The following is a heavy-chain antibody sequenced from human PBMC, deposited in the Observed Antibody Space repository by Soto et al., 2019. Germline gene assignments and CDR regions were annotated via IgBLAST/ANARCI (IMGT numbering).Heavy chain of an antibody. CDR1: GGSFSGYY. CDR2: INHSGST. J-gene: IGHJ3*02. CDR3: ARATIVVVVAATPDAFDI. D-gene: IGHD2-15*01. Sequence: SETLSLTCAVYGGSFSGYYWSWIRQPPGKGLEWIGEINHSGSTNYNPSLKSRVTISVDTSKNQFSLKLSSVTAADTAVYYCARATIVVVVAATPDAFDIWGQGTMVTVS. V-gene: IGHV4-34*01.